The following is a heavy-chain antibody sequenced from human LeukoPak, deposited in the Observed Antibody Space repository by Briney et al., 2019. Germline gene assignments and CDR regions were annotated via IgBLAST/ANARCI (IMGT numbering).Heavy chain of an antibody. CDR2: ISSSSSYI. V-gene: IGHV3-21*01. CDR3: ARSFYDSSGQSVDNDAFDI. J-gene: IGHJ3*02. CDR1: GFTFSSYS. Sequence: PGGSLRLSCAASGFTFSSYSMNWVRQAPGKGLEWVSSISSSSSYIYYADSVKGRFTTSRDNAKNSLYLQMNSLRAEDTAVYYCARSFYDSSGQSVDNDAFDIWGQGTMVTVSS. D-gene: IGHD3-22*01.